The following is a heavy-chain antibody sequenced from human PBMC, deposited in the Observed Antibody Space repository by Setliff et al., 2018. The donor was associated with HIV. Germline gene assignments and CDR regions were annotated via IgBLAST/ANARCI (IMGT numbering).Heavy chain of an antibody. J-gene: IGHJ6*02. CDR3: ARHQVLRYFDWLQHDYGMDV. CDR2: IYYSGRT. CDR1: GGSISSHY. D-gene: IGHD3-9*01. Sequence: SETLSLTCTVSGGSISSHYWSWIRQTPGKGLEWIGSIYYSGRTTYSPSLKSRVTISVDTSKNQFSLKLSSVTAADTAVYYCARHQVLRYFDWLQHDYGMDVWGQGTTVTVSS. V-gene: IGHV4-59*08.